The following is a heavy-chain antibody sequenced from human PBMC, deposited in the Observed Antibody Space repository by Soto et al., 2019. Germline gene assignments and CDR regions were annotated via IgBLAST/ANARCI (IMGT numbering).Heavy chain of an antibody. D-gene: IGHD6-6*01. CDR1: GYTFTGYY. CDR2: INPNSGGT. J-gene: IGHJ6*02. CDR3: ARGGSSRSHYYYGMDV. V-gene: IGHV1-2*04. Sequence: GESLKISCKASGYTFTGYYMHWVRQAPGQGLEWMGWINPNSGGTNYAQKFQGWVTMTRDTSISTAYMELSRLRSDDTAVYYCARGGSSRSHYYYGMDVWGQGTTVTVSS.